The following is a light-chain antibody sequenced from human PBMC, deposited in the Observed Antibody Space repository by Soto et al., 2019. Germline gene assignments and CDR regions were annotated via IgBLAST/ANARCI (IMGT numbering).Light chain of an antibody. CDR1: SSNIGSNT. J-gene: IGLJ1*01. CDR2: SNN. Sequence: QAVVTQPPSASGTPGQRVNISCSGSSSNIGSNTVNWYQQLPGTAPKLLIYSNNQRPSGVPDRFSGSKSGTSASLAISGLHSEDEADYYCAALDDSLNGYVFGTGTKLTVL. V-gene: IGLV1-44*01. CDR3: AALDDSLNGYV.